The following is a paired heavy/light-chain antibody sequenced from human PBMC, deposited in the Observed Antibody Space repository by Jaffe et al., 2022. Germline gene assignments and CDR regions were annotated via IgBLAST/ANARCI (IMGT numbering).Heavy chain of an antibody. Sequence: QVQLQESGPGLVKPSQTLSLTCTVSGGSISSGSYYWSWIRQPAGKGLEWIGRIYTSGSTNYNPSLKSRVTISVDTSKNQFSLKLSSVTAADTAVYYCAREAGWGDYDILTGYLDGDDAFDIWGQGTMVTVSS. CDR1: GGSISSGSYY. CDR3: AREAGWGDYDILTGYLDGDDAFDI. D-gene: IGHD3-9*01. CDR2: IYTSGST. J-gene: IGHJ3*02. V-gene: IGHV4-61*02.
Light chain of an antibody. CDR1: QSVSSY. CDR2: DAS. J-gene: IGKJ3*01. Sequence: EIVLTQSPATLSLSPGERATLSCRASQSVSSYLAWYQQKPGQAPRLLIYDASNRATGIPARFSGSGSGTDFTLTISSLEPEDFAVYYCQQRSNWPPSFGPGTKVDIK. V-gene: IGKV3-11*01. CDR3: QQRSNWPPS.